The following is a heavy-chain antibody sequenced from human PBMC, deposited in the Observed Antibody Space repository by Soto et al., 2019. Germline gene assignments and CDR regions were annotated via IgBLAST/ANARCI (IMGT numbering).Heavy chain of an antibody. J-gene: IGHJ4*02. D-gene: IGHD3-10*01. V-gene: IGHV3-30-3*01. CDR1: GFTFSSYA. CDR2: ISYDGSNK. Sequence: PGGSLRLSCAASGFTFSSYAMHWVRQAPGKGLEWVAVISYDGSNKYYADSVKGRFTISRDNAKNSLYLQMNSLRDEDTAVYYCAGLWFGVPWGQGTLVTVSS. CDR3: AGLWFGVP.